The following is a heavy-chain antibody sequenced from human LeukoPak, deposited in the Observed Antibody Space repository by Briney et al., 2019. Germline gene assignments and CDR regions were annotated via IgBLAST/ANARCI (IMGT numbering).Heavy chain of an antibody. D-gene: IGHD6-13*01. Sequence: SETLSLTCAVSGGSISSSNWWSWVRQPPGKGLEWIGEIYHSGSTNYNPSLKGRVTISVDKSKNQFSLKLSSVTAADTAVYFCARAYSSSWYFNWFDPWGQGTLVTVSS. CDR2: IYHSGST. J-gene: IGHJ5*02. V-gene: IGHV4-4*02. CDR1: GGSISSSNW. CDR3: ARAYSSSWYFNWFDP.